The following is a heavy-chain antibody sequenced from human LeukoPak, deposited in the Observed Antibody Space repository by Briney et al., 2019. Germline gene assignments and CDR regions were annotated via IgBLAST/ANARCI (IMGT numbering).Heavy chain of an antibody. J-gene: IGHJ4*02. Sequence: SETLSLTCTVSGGSISSYYWSWIRQPPGKGLEWIGYIYYSGSTNYNPSLKSRVTISVDTSKNQFSLKLSPVTAADTAVYYCARHKIVVVPAAYFDYWGQGTLVTVSS. CDR2: IYYSGST. CDR3: ARHKIVVVPAAYFDY. V-gene: IGHV4-59*08. D-gene: IGHD2-2*01. CDR1: GGSISSYY.